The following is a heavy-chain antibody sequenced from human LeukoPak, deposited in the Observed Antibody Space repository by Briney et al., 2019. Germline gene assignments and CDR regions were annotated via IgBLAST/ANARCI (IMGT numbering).Heavy chain of an antibody. CDR1: GFMFNNYT. CDR3: ARVAGYCDSTSNCYSDF. J-gene: IGHJ4*02. D-gene: IGHD2-2*01. V-gene: IGHV3-21*01. Sequence: PGGALRLPRAASGFMFNNYTMNLVRQSPGKGVEWVSSISSSSSNKYYADSVKGRFTISRDNAKNSLYLQMNSLRAEDTAVYYCARVAGYCDSTSNCYSDFWGQGTLVTVSS. CDR2: ISSSSSNK.